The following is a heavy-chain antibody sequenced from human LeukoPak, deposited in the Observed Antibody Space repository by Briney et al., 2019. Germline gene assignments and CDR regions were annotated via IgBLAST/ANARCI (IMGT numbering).Heavy chain of an antibody. CDR1: GYTITGYY. V-gene: IGHV1-2*02. CDR3: AREGY. Sequence: EASVTVSCKAFGYTITGYYMHWVRQAPGQGLEWMGWINPNSGGTNYAQKFQGRVTMTRDTSISTVYMELSRLRSDDTAVYYCAREGYWGQGTLVTVSS. J-gene: IGHJ4*02. CDR2: INPNSGGT.